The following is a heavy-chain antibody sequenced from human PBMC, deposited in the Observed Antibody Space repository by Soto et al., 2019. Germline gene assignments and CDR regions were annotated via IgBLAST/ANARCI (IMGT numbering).Heavy chain of an antibody. V-gene: IGHV4-34*01. CDR2: INHSGST. CDR3: ARREGYYYDSSGYPY. Sequence: QVQLQQWGAGLLKPSETLSLTCAVYGGSFSGYYWSWIRQPPGKGLEWIGEINHSGSTNYNPSLKSRVTISVDTSKNQFSLKLGSVTAADTAVYYCARREGYYYDSSGYPYWGQGTLVTGSS. J-gene: IGHJ4*02. D-gene: IGHD3-22*01. CDR1: GGSFSGYY.